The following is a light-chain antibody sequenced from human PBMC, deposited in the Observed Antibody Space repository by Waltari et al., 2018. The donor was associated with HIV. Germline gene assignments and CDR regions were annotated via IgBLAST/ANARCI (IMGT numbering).Light chain of an antibody. CDR2: EVS. CDR1: SSDVGSYTL. CDR3: CSYAGSRGWV. J-gene: IGLJ3*02. Sequence: QSALTQPASVSGSPGQSLTISCTGTSSDVGSYTLVSWYQQHPGKAPNLMIYEVSKRPSGVSNRFSGSKSGNTASLTISGLQAEDEADYYCCSYAGSRGWVFGGGTKLTVL. V-gene: IGLV2-23*02.